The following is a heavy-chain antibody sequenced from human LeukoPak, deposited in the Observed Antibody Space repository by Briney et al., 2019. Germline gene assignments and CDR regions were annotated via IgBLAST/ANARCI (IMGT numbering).Heavy chain of an antibody. V-gene: IGHV5-51*01. CDR2: IYPGDSNT. CDR1: GYRFTTYW. Sequence: GEPLKVSCKVSGYRFTTYWIGWVRQLPGKGLEWMGIIYPGDSNTRSSPSFQGQVTISADKTINTAYLQWSSLKASDTAMYYCARQGLHREQGPNDYWGKGTLVTVSS. CDR3: ARQGLHREQGPNDY. J-gene: IGHJ4*02. D-gene: IGHD1-26*01.